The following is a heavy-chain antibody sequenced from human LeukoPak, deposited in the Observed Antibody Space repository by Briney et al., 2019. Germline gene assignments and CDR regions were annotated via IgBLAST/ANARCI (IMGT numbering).Heavy chain of an antibody. CDR2: IYHSGST. CDR1: GGSISSRNW. V-gene: IGHV4-4*02. CDR3: ARDASRGDDAFDI. J-gene: IGHJ3*02. Sequence: SETLSLTCAVSGGSISSRNWWSWVRQPPGKGLEWIGEIYHSGSTNYNPSLKTRVTISVDKSKNQFSLKLSSVTAADTAVYYCARDASRGDDAFDIWGQGTMVTVSS.